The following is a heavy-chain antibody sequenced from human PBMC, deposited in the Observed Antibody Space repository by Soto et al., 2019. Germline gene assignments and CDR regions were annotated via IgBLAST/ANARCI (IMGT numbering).Heavy chain of an antibody. CDR1: GGTFSSYA. Sequence: ASVKVSCKASGGTFSSYAISWVRQAPGQGLEWMGGIIPIFGTANYAQKFQGRVTITADESTSTAYMELSSLRSEDTAVYYCASSRGYDILTGYCYYFDYWGQGTLVTVSS. CDR3: ASSRGYDILTGYCYYFDY. CDR2: IIPIFGTA. D-gene: IGHD3-9*01. J-gene: IGHJ4*02. V-gene: IGHV1-69*13.